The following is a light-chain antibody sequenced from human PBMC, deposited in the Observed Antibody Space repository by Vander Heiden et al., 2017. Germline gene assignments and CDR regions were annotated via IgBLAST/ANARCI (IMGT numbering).Light chain of an antibody. V-gene: IGLV1-40*03. J-gene: IGLJ3*02. CDR1: SSNIGAGYN. CDR2: GNF. Sequence: QSVVTQPPSVSGTLGQRVTMSCTGTSSNIGAGYNVHWYQPLPGRAPTLLIYGNFNRASGVPDRFSASKSGASASLDISGVQPDDEADYYCQAYDSSLGAWVFGGGTKLTVL. CDR3: QAYDSSLGAWV.